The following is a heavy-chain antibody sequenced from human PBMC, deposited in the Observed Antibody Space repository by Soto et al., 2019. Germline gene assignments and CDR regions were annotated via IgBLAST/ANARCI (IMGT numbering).Heavy chain of an antibody. CDR3: ARTVGRMNLYY. CDR1: VFSLSNARMG. V-gene: IGHV2-26*01. D-gene: IGHD2-15*01. J-gene: IGHJ4*02. Sequence: QVTLKESGPVLVKPTETLTLTCTVSVFSLSNARMGVSWIRQPPGKALEWLAHIFSNDETAYSTSSKTRLTNTKDPSKSQLVHTMGNIDPVDTATYSCARTVGRMNLYYWGQGTLVTVSS. CDR2: IFSNDET.